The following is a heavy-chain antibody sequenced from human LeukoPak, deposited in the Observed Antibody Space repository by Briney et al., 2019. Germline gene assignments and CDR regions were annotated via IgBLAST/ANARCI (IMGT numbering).Heavy chain of an antibody. Sequence: SVKVSCKASGFTFSSSAMPWVRQARGQRLEWIGWIVVDSGNTNYAQKFQERVTITRDMSTSTAYMELSSLKSEDTAVYCCAATQSPGYSDYGAIDYWGQGTLVTVSS. D-gene: IGHD4-11*01. CDR1: GFTFSSSA. CDR3: AATQSPGYSDYGAIDY. J-gene: IGHJ4*02. CDR2: IVVDSGNT. V-gene: IGHV1-58*02.